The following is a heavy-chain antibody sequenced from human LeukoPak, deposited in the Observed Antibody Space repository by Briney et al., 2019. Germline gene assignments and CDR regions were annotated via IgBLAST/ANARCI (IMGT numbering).Heavy chain of an antibody. Sequence: GGSLRLSCAASGFTFSSYSMNWVRQAPGKGLEWVSSISSSSSYIYYADSVKGRFTISRDNSKNTLYLQMNSLIAEDTAVYYCAKTGFQWGYYFYYMDAWGKGTTVTVSS. CDR1: GFTFSSYS. J-gene: IGHJ6*03. D-gene: IGHD1-14*01. CDR3: AKTGFQWGYYFYYMDA. CDR2: ISSSSSYI. V-gene: IGHV3-21*01.